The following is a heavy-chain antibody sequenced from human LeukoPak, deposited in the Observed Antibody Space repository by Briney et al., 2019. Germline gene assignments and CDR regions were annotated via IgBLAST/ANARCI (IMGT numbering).Heavy chain of an antibody. CDR1: GGTFSSYA. Sequence: SVKVSCKASGGTFSSYAISWVRQAPGQGLEWMGRIIPILGIANYAQKFQGRVTITADKSTSTAYMELSSLRSEDTAVYYCASYYYDISGPFDYWGQGTLVTVSS. CDR2: IIPILGIA. V-gene: IGHV1-69*04. D-gene: IGHD3-22*01. J-gene: IGHJ4*02. CDR3: ASYYYDISGPFDY.